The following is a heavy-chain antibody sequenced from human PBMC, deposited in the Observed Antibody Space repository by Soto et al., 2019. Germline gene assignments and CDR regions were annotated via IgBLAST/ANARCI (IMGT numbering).Heavy chain of an antibody. Sequence: EVQLVESGGGLVQPGGSLRLSCAASGFTFSSYWMHWVRQAPGKGLVWVSRINSDGSSTSYADSVKGRFTISRYNAKNTLYLQMNSLGAEDTAVYYCAREGVQLERPWERGAFDYWGQGTLVTVSS. J-gene: IGHJ4*02. CDR1: GFTFSSYW. CDR3: AREGVQLERPWERGAFDY. D-gene: IGHD1-1*01. CDR2: INSDGSST. V-gene: IGHV3-74*01.